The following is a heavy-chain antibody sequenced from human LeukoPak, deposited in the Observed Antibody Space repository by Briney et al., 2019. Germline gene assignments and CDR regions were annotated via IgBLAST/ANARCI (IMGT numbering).Heavy chain of an antibody. J-gene: IGHJ4*02. CDR2: IYYSGST. Sequence: PSETLSLTCTVSGGSISSYYWSWIRQPPGKGLEWIGYIYYSGSTNYNPSLKSRVTISVDTSKNQFSLKLSSVTAADTAVYYCARTRLQAGLFDYWGQGTLVTVSS. CDR3: ARTRLQAGLFDY. D-gene: IGHD4-11*01. CDR1: GGSISSYY. V-gene: IGHV4-59*01.